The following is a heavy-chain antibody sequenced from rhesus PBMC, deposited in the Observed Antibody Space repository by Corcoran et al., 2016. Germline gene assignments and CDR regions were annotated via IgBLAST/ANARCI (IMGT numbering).Heavy chain of an antibody. CDR1: GYSISSGYY. V-gene: IGHV4-122*02. Sequence: QVQLQESGPGLVKPSETLSLTCAVPGYSISSGYYWSWIRQPPGKGLEWIGYITYSGSTSYNPSLKSRVTISRDTSKNQFSLKLSSVTAADTAVYYCARLGGIAAAIDYWGQGVLVTVSS. CDR3: ARLGGIAAAIDY. J-gene: IGHJ4*01. D-gene: IGHD6-31*01. CDR2: ITYSGST.